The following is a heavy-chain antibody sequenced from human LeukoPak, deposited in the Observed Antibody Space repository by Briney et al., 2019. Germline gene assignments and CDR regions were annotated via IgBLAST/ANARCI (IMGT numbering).Heavy chain of an antibody. Sequence: ASVKVSCKASGYTFSGYYMHWVRQAPGPGLEWMGWINPSSGGTNYAQKFQGRVTMTRDTSISTAYMELSRLRSDDTAVYYCARVGYSMPPYYYYMDVWGKGTTVTVSS. CDR1: GYTFSGYY. D-gene: IGHD5-24*01. J-gene: IGHJ6*03. CDR3: ARVGYSMPPYYYYMDV. V-gene: IGHV1-2*02. CDR2: INPSSGGT.